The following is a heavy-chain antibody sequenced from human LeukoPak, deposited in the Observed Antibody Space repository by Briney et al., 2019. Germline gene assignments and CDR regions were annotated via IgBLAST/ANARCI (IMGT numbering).Heavy chain of an antibody. CDR3: AKKTYYYDSSGYYYTFEDFYFDY. V-gene: IGHV3-23*01. CDR1: GFTFSNYG. CDR2: ITGSGGST. D-gene: IGHD3-22*01. Sequence: GGSLRLSCAASGFTFSNYGLSWVRQAPGKGLEWVSGITGSGGSTYYADFVKGRFTISRDNSKNTLYLQMNSLRAEDTAVYYCAKKTYYYDSSGYYYTFEDFYFDYWGQGTLVTVSS. J-gene: IGHJ4*02.